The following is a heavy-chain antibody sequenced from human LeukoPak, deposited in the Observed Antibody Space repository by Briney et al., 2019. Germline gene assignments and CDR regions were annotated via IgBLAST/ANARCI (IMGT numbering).Heavy chain of an antibody. D-gene: IGHD6-13*01. CDR1: GYSFTNYW. CDR2: IYPGDSDT. Sequence: GESLKISCKGSGYSFTNYWIGWVRQMPGKGLEWMGIIYPGDSDTRYGPSFQGQVSISTDKSISTAYLQWSSLKASDTAMYYCARSPPHSSSWYSFDYWGQGTLVTVSS. CDR3: ARSPPHSSSWYSFDY. V-gene: IGHV5-51*01. J-gene: IGHJ4*02.